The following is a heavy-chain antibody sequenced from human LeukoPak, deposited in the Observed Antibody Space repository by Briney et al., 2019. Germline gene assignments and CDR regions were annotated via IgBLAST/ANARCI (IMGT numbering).Heavy chain of an antibody. Sequence: ASVKVSCKASGYTFTGYYMHWVRQAPGQGLEWMGWINPNSGGTNYAQKFQGRVTMTRDTSISTAYMELSRLRSDDTAVYYCARAKYYDFWSGYPIYYYYYMDVWGKGTTVTVSS. J-gene: IGHJ6*03. CDR3: ARAKYYDFWSGYPIYYYYYMDV. V-gene: IGHV1-2*02. CDR1: GYTFTGYY. D-gene: IGHD3-3*01. CDR2: INPNSGGT.